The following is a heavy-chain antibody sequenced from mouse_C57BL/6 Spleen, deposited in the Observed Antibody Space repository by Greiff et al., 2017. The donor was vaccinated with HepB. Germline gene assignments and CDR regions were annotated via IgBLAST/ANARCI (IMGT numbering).Heavy chain of an antibody. CDR2: FYPGSGSI. CDR1: GYTFTEYT. Sequence: VQLQQSGAELVKPGASVKLSCKASGYTFTEYTIHWVKQRSGQGLEWIGWFYPGSGSIKYNEKFKDKATLTADKSSSTVYMELSRLTSEDSEVYVCARHYVNYYYGSSYFDYWGQGTTLTVSS. CDR3: ARHYVNYYYGSSYFDY. D-gene: IGHD1-1*01. J-gene: IGHJ2*01. V-gene: IGHV1-62-2*01.